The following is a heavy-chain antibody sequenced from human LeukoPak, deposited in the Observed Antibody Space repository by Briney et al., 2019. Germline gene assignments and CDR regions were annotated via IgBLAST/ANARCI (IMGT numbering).Heavy chain of an antibody. CDR2: IIPILGIA. CDR1: GGTSSSYA. D-gene: IGHD2-2*01. V-gene: IGHV1-69*04. CDR3: ARDRLDIVVVPAAISDAFDI. J-gene: IGHJ3*02. Sequence: ASVKVSCKASGGTSSSYAISWVRQAPGQGLEWMGRIIPILGIANYAQKFQGRVTITADKSTSTAYMELSSLRSEDTAVYYCARDRLDIVVVPAAISDAFDIWGQGTMVTVSS.